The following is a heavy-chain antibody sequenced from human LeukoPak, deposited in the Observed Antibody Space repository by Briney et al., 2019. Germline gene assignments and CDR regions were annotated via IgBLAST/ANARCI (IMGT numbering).Heavy chain of an antibody. Sequence: ASVKVSCKASGYTFTSYDINWVRQAPGQGLEWMGWINPNSGGTNYAQKFQGRVTMTRDTSISTAYMELSRLRSDDTAVYYCAARGYCSSTSCYTGYYYYYYMDVWGKGTTVTVSS. J-gene: IGHJ6*03. D-gene: IGHD2-2*02. CDR3: AARGYCSSTSCYTGYYYYYYMDV. CDR1: GYTFTSYD. V-gene: IGHV1-2*02. CDR2: INPNSGGT.